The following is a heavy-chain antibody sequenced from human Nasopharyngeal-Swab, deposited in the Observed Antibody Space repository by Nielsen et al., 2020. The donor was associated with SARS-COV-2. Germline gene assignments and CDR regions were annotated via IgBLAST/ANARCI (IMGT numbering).Heavy chain of an antibody. CDR2: ISGSGGST. Sequence: GGSLRLSCAASGFTFSSYAMSWVRQAPGKGLEWVSAISGSGGSTHYADSVKGRFTISRDNSKNTLYLQMNSLRAEDTAVYYCAKMARFSSGSDWFDPWGQGTLVTVSS. V-gene: IGHV3-23*01. D-gene: IGHD6-19*01. CDR1: GFTFSSYA. CDR3: AKMARFSSGSDWFDP. J-gene: IGHJ5*02.